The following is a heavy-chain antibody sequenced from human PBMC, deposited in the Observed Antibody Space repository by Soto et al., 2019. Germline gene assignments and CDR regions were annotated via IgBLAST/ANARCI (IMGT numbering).Heavy chain of an antibody. CDR3: ARDKITGLFDY. D-gene: IGHD2-8*02. CDR1: GGSISSGGYS. V-gene: IGHV4-30-2*01. J-gene: IGHJ4*02. Sequence: SETLSLTCAVSGGSISSGGYSWNWIRQPPGKGLEWIGYIHHGGSTLYNPSLRSRVTISVDTSKNQFSLKLTSVTAADTAVYYCARDKITGLFDYWGQGTLVTVSS. CDR2: IHHGGST.